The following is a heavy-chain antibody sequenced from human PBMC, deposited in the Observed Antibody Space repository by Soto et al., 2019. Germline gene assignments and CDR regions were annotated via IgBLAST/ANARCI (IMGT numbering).Heavy chain of an antibody. D-gene: IGHD6-19*01. V-gene: IGHV4-59*08. CDR3: ARLRDHKVAGRTYYYGMDV. CDR1: GGSIYNYY. Sequence: QVQLQESGPGLVKPSETLSLTCTVSGGSIYNYYWSWIRQPPGKGLEWIGSIYYRGSTNYNPSLKSRVTISVDTSKNQFSRKLSSVTAADTAMYYCARLRDHKVAGRTYYYGMDVWGQGTTVTVSS. J-gene: IGHJ6*02. CDR2: IYYRGST.